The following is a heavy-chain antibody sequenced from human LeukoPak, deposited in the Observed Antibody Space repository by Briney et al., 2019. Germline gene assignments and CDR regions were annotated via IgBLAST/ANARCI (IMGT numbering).Heavy chain of an antibody. V-gene: IGHV3-21*01. D-gene: IGHD6-6*01. Sequence: PGGSLRLSCAASGFTFSSYSMNGVRQAPGKGLEWVSSISSSSSYIYYADSVKGRFTISRDNAKNSLYLQMNSLRAEDTAVYYCARAGAARPGYYYYYMDVWGKGTTVTVSS. CDR3: ARAGAARPGYYYYYMDV. CDR1: GFTFSSYS. CDR2: ISSSSSYI. J-gene: IGHJ6*03.